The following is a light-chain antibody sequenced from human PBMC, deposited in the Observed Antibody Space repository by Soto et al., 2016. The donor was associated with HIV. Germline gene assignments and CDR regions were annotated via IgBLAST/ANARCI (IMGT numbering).Light chain of an antibody. V-gene: IGKV1-5*03. Sequence: DIQMTQSPSSVSASVGDRVTITCRASQSISTWLAWYQQKPGKAPKLLIYKASSLESGVPSRFSGSGSGTEFTLTISSLQPDDFATYYCQQSQSHTFGQGTKLEIK. CDR2: KAS. CDR1: QSISTW. CDR3: QQSQSHT. J-gene: IGKJ2*01.